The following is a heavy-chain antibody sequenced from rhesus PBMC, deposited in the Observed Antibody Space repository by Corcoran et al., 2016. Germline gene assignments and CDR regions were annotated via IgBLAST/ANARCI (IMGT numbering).Heavy chain of an antibody. J-gene: IGHJ4*01. D-gene: IGHD6-25*01. CDR3: ARDRFRGSWGL. CDR1: GGSISSSY. Sequence: QLQLQESGPGLVKPSETLSLTRAVSGGSISSSYWSWIRQAPGKGLEWIGYIYGSGSSTNYNPSLKSRVTLSVDTSKNQLSLKLSSVTAADTAVYYCARDRFRGSWGLWGQGVLVTVSS. V-gene: IGHV4-169*02. CDR2: IYGSGSST.